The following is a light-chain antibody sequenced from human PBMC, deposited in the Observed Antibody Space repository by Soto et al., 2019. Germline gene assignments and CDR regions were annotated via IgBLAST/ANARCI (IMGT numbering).Light chain of an antibody. J-gene: IGLJ1*01. Sequence: QSALTQPPSASGSPGQSVAISCTGTSSDVGGYNYVSWYQQHPGKAPKLMIYEVNKRPSGVPDRFSGSKSGKTASLTVSGLQAEDEADYYCSSYAGSSNFFGTGTKLTVL. CDR1: SSDVGGYNY. CDR3: SSYAGSSNF. V-gene: IGLV2-8*01. CDR2: EVN.